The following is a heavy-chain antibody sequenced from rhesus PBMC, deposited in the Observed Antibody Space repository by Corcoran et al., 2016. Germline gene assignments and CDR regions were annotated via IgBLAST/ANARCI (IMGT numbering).Heavy chain of an antibody. J-gene: IGHJ4*01. CDR3: AIDIAGFDY. Sequence: QVQLQQWGEGLVKPSETLSLPCAVYGGSISGYYYWSWIRQPPGKGLEWIGYIYGNSASTNYNPSLKNRVTISKDTSKNQFSLKLSSVTAADTAVYYCAIDIAGFDYWGQGFLVTVSS. V-gene: IGHV4-73*01. CDR2: IYGNSAST. D-gene: IGHD1-1-1*01. CDR1: GGSISGYYY.